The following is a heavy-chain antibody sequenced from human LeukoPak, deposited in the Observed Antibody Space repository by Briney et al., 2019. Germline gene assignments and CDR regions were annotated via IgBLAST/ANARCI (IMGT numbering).Heavy chain of an antibody. CDR1: GFTFSSYA. V-gene: IGHV3-30*14. D-gene: IGHD3-10*01. Sequence: PGRSLRLSCAASGFTFSSYAMHWVRQAPGKGLEWVAVISYDGSNKYYADSVKGRFTISRDNSKNTLYLQMGSLRAEDMAVYYCARAGSSDALDIWGQGTMVTVSS. CDR2: ISYDGSNK. CDR3: ARAGSSDALDI. J-gene: IGHJ3*02.